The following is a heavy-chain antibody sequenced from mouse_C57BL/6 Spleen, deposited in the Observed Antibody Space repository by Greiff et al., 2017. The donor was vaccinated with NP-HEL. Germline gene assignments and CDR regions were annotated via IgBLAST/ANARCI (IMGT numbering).Heavy chain of an antibody. V-gene: IGHV1-69*01. CDR3: ARTAQATPGFAY. J-gene: IGHJ3*01. Sequence: QVQLQQSGAELVMPGASVKLSCKASGYTFTSYWMHWVKQRPGQGLEWIGEIDPSDSYTNYNQKFKGKSTLTVDKSSSTAYMQLSSLTSEDSAVYYCARTAQATPGFAYWGQGTLVTVSA. CDR2: IDPSDSYT. CDR1: GYTFTSYW. D-gene: IGHD3-2*02.